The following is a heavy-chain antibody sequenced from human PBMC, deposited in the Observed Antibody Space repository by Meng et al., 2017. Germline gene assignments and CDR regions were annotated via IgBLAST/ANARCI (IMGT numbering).Heavy chain of an antibody. Sequence: HVQLQESGPGMVKPSQSLSLPCSVSGGSISSGGYYWSWIRQHPGKGLEWIGYIYYSGSTYYNPSLKSLVTISVDTSKNQFSLKLSSVTAADTAVYYCARVTSSYYFDYWGQGTLVTVSS. D-gene: IGHD2/OR15-2a*01. CDR2: IYYSGST. CDR3: ARVTSSYYFDY. V-gene: IGHV4-31*01. J-gene: IGHJ4*02. CDR1: GGSISSGGYY.